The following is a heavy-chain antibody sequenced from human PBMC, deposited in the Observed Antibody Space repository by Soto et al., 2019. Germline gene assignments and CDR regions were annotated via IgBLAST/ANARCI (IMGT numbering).Heavy chain of an antibody. V-gene: IGHV1-69*04. CDR2: IIPILGIA. J-gene: IGHJ5*02. Sequence: SVKVSCKASGGTFSSYTISWVRQAPGQGLEWMGRIIPILGIANYAQKFQGRVTITADKSTSTAYMELSSLRSEDTAVYYCARDSGYSSSWYWFDPWGQGTLVTVSS. D-gene: IGHD6-13*01. CDR1: GGTFSSYT. CDR3: ARDSGYSSSWYWFDP.